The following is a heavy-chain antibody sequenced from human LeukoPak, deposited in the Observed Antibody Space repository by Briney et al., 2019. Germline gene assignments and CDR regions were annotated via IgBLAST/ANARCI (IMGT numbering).Heavy chain of an antibody. CDR1: GGTFSSYA. Sequence: SVKVSCKASGGTFSSYAISWVRQAPGQGLEWRGRIIPILGIANYAQKFQGRVTITADKSTSTAYMELSSLRSEDTAVYYCARDPHASTIFGVVYYYYGMDVWGQGTTVTVSS. D-gene: IGHD3-3*01. J-gene: IGHJ6*02. V-gene: IGHV1-69*04. CDR2: IIPILGIA. CDR3: ARDPHASTIFGVVYYYYGMDV.